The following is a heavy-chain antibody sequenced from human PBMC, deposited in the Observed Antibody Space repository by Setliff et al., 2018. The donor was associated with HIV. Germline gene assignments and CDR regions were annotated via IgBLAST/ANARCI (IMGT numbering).Heavy chain of an antibody. CDR1: GYTFTSYG. V-gene: IGHV1-18*01. CDR2: INAYNGNT. J-gene: IGHJ4*02. CDR3: ARSRGTQQEEYYFDY. Sequence: ASVKVSCKASGYTFTSYGISWVRQAPGQGLEWMGWINAYNGNTNFAQKLQGRVTMTSDTSTSTAYLELRSLSSDDTAVYYCARSRGTQQEEYYFDYWGPGTLVTVSS. D-gene: IGHD5-12*01.